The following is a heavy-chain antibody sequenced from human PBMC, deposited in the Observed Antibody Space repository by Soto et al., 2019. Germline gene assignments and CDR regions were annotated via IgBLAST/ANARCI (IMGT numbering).Heavy chain of an antibody. J-gene: IGHJ6*02. CDR3: TGDGMDD. V-gene: IGHV3-15*01. Sequence: GGSLRLSCAASGFTFSRAWFCWVCIAPGKGQERDGRIKTNNDGGPSYYAALENGSFTISREDSKNTLNLQMSRLTTEETAEYYCTGDGMDDWGQGTTVTVSS. CDR1: GFTFSRAW. CDR2: IKTNNDGGPS.